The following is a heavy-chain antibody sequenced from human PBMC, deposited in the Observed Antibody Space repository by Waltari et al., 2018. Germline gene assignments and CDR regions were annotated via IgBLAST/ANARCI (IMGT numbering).Heavy chain of an antibody. CDR1: GFTFSSYS. Sequence: EVQLVESGGGLVKPGGSLRLSCAASGFTFSSYSMNWVRQAPGKGLVWVSSIISRSSYIYYADSVKGRFTISRDNAKNSLYLQMNSLRAEDTAVYYCARDPFGGGAGLLQHWGQGTLVTVSS. J-gene: IGHJ1*01. D-gene: IGHD2-15*01. CDR2: IISRSSYI. CDR3: ARDPFGGGAGLLQH. V-gene: IGHV3-21*01.